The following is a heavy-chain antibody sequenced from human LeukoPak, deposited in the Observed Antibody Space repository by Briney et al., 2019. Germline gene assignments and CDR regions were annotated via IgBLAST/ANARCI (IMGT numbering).Heavy chain of an antibody. CDR3: ARDGGGNSFDY. J-gene: IGHJ4*02. D-gene: IGHD4-23*01. V-gene: IGHV3-21*01. CDR2: ISSSSSYI. Sequence: GGSLRLSCAASGFTFNSYSMNWVRQAPGKGLEWVSSISSSSSYIYYADSVKGRFTIFRDNAKNSLYLQMNSLRAEDTPVYYCARDGGGNSFDYWGQGTLVTVSS. CDR1: GFTFNSYS.